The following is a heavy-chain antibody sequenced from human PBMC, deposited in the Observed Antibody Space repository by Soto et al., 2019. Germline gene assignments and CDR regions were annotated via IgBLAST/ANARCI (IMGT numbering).Heavy chain of an antibody. D-gene: IGHD3-22*01. CDR3: ARTLMIGYHMDV. CDR1: GGSISSYY. CDR2: IYYSGST. Sequence: KPSETLSLTCTVSGGSISSYYWSWIRQPPGKGLEWIGYIYYSGSTNYNPSLKSRVTISVDTSKNQFSLKLSSVTAADTAVYYCARTLMIGYHMDVWGQGTTVTVSS. V-gene: IGHV4-59*01. J-gene: IGHJ6*02.